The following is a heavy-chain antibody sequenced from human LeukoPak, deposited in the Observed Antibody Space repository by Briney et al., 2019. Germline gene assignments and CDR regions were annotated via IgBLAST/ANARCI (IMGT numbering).Heavy chain of an antibody. V-gene: IGHV3-21*01. CDR1: GFTLSSYW. CDR2: ISSSSSYI. J-gene: IGHJ4*02. D-gene: IGHD1-26*01. CDR3: ARDGGGATPSFDY. Sequence: GSLRLSCVASGFTLSSYWVTLVRQAPGKGLEWVSSISSSSSYIYYADSVKGRFTISRDNAKNSLYLQMNSLRAEDTAVYYCARDGGGATPSFDYWGQGTLVTVSS.